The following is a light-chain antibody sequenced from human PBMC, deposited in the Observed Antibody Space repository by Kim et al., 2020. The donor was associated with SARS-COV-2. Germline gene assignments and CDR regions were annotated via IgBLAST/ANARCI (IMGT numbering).Light chain of an antibody. Sequence: DIQMTQSPSSLSASVGDRVTISCRASQGISNSLSWYQQKPGKAPELLLYGASTLESGVPSRFSGSGSGTDYALTISSLLPEDFATYYCQQYYRSPYTFGQGTKLEIK. CDR3: QQYYRSPYT. CDR2: GAS. CDR1: QGISNS. J-gene: IGKJ2*01. V-gene: IGKV1-NL1*01.